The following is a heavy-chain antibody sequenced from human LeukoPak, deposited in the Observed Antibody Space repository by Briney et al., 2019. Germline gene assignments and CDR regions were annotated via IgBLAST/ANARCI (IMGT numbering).Heavy chain of an antibody. J-gene: IGHJ5*02. V-gene: IGHV4-61*02. CDR2: VSASGST. CDR3: ARYYFYDSRGYYYKWFDP. D-gene: IGHD3-22*01. Sequence: SETLSLTCTVSGGSISSASYYWSWTRQPARKGLEWIGRVSASGSTNYNPSLKSRVTISVDTSKNQFSLKLSSVTAADTAMYYCARYYFYDSRGYYYKWFDPWGQGTLVTVSS. CDR1: GGSISSASYY.